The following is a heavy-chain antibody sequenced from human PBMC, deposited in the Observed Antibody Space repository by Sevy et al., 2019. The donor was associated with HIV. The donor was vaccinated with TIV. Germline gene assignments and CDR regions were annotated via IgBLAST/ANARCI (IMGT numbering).Heavy chain of an antibody. CDR2: ITSGSSYI. V-gene: IGHV3-21*01. D-gene: IGHD3-3*01. J-gene: IGHJ6*02. CDR3: ARDKTILEGRYGMDV. CDR1: GFTFSSYN. Sequence: GGSLRLSCAASGFTFSSYNINWVRQAPGKGLEWVSSITSGSSYIFYAVSVKGRFPTSRDNAKNSLYLQMNSLRAEDTAVYYCARDKTILEGRYGMDVWGQGTTVTVSS.